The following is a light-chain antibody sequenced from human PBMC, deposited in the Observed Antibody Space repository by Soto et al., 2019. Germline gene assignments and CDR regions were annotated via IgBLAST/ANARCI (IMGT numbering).Light chain of an antibody. J-gene: IGLJ1*01. CDR2: KVN. V-gene: IGLV2-14*01. CDR1: SSDVGHNKY. Sequence: QSVLTQPASVSGSPGQSITISCTGTSSDVGHNKYVSWYQQYPGKVPKLLINKVNKRPSGVSDRFSGSKSGNTASLTISGLQDEDEADYYCSSYTSSSTLVFGTGTKVTVL. CDR3: SSYTSSSTLV.